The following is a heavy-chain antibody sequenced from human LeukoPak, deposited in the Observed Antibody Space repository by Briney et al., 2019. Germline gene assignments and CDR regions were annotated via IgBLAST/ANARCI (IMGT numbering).Heavy chain of an antibody. CDR1: GGSISSGSYY. V-gene: IGHV4-61*02. Sequence: SETLSLTCTVSGGSISSGSYYWSWIRQPAGKGLEWIGRIYTSGSTNYNPSLKSRVTISVDTSKNQFSLKLSSVTAADTAVYYCARGIIQNDAFDIWGQGTMVTVSS. J-gene: IGHJ3*02. CDR3: ARGIIQNDAFDI. D-gene: IGHD5-18*01. CDR2: IYTSGST.